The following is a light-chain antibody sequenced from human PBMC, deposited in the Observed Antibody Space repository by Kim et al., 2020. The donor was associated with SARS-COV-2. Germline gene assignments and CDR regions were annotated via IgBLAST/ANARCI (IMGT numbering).Light chain of an antibody. Sequence: QPVLPQPPSVSAAPGQKVTISCSGSSSNIGNNYVSWYQQFPGTAPKLLIYDNNKRPSGIPDRFSGSKSGTSATLGITGLQTGDEADYYCGTWDSSLSAGILGGGTQLTVL. CDR1: SSNIGNNY. V-gene: IGLV1-51*01. CDR2: DNN. CDR3: GTWDSSLSAGI. J-gene: IGLJ2*01.